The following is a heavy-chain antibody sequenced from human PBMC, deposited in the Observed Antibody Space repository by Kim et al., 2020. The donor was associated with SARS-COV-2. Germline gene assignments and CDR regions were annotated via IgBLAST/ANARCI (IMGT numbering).Heavy chain of an antibody. CDR3: AKQYGSGSYPRLWDS. CDR2: ISGGGDYT. D-gene: IGHD3-10*01. J-gene: IGHJ4*02. Sequence: GGSLRLSCAASGFTFSSYAMSWVRQAPGKGLEWVSGISGGGDYTYYADSVMGRFTISRDNSKNTLYLQMNSLRAEDTAVYYCAKQYGSGSYPRLWDSWGQGTLVTVSS. V-gene: IGHV3-23*01. CDR1: GFTFSSYA.